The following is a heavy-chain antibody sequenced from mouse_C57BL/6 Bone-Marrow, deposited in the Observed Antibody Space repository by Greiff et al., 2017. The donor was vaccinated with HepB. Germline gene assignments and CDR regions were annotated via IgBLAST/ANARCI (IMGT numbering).Heavy chain of an antibody. D-gene: IGHD1-1*01. Sequence: QVQLQQPGAELVRPGSSVKLSCKASGYTFTSYWMHWVKQRPIQGLEWIGNIDPSDSETHYNQKFKDKATLTVDKSSSTAYMQLSSLTSEDSAVYYCARSFSTVVATKDAMDYWGQGTSVTVSS. V-gene: IGHV1-52*01. CDR1: GYTFTSYW. CDR3: ARSFSTVVATKDAMDY. J-gene: IGHJ4*01. CDR2: IDPSDSET.